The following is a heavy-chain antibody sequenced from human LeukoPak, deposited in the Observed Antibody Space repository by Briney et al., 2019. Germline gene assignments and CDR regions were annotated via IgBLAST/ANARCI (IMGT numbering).Heavy chain of an antibody. Sequence: SETLSLTSTVSGGSISNCYWTCIRQPAGKGLEWVGHFCANGRTNYNHSLKSRVPISVDTSKNQFSLKLSSVTAADTAVYYCARDPPREFGVGATYGLDYWGQGTLVTVSS. CDR2: FCANGRT. J-gene: IGHJ4*02. CDR1: GGSISNCY. D-gene: IGHD1-26*01. CDR3: ARDPPREFGVGATYGLDY. V-gene: IGHV4-4*07.